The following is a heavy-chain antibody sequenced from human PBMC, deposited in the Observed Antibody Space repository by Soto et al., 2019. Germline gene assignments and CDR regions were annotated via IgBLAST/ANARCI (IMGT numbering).Heavy chain of an antibody. CDR1: GASVTSTTYY. J-gene: IGHJ6*02. D-gene: IGHD1-26*01. CDR2: IFYGGSS. Sequence: QVQLQESGPGLVKPSQTLSLTCTVSGASVTSTTYYWSWIRPLPGKGLESIGYIFYGGSSYYNPSLKCRITISLDTSRYQFSLELKSMSAADTAVYFFARDGLSTRVGGMNSAWRDVDVWGPGTTVIVSS. CDR3: ARDGLSTRVGGMNSAWRDVDV. V-gene: IGHV4-31*03.